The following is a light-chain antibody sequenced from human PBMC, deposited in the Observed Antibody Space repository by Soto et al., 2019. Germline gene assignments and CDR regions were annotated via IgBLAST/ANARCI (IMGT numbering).Light chain of an antibody. CDR2: AAS. CDR3: QQYNNWPKT. Sequence: DIQMTQSPSSLSASVGDRVAITCRASQSISSSLNWYQWKPGIAPKLLIYAASSLQSGVPSRFSGSGSGTEFTLTISSLQSEDFAVYYCQQYNNWPKTFGQGTKVDI. CDR1: QSISSS. V-gene: IGKV1-39*01. J-gene: IGKJ1*01.